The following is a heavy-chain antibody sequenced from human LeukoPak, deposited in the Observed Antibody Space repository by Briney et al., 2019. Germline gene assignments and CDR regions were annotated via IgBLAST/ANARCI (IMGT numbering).Heavy chain of an antibody. J-gene: IGHJ6*03. V-gene: IGHV3-53*01. Sequence: GGSLRLSCAASGFTVSSNYMSWVRQAPGKGLEWVSVIYSGGSTYYADSVKGRFTISRDNSKNTLYLQMNSLRAEDTDVYYCARPGVTGYYYMDVWGKGTTVTVSS. CDR3: ARPGVTGYYYMDV. D-gene: IGHD1-1*01. CDR1: GFTVSSNY. CDR2: IYSGGST.